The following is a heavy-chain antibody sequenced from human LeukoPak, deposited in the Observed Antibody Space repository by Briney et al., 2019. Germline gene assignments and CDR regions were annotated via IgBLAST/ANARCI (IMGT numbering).Heavy chain of an antibody. Sequence: GGSLRLSCVASGFILSGDWMYWVRHAPGKGLEWGSYISGSSSTIYYADSVKGQFTISKDNGKNTLYLQMNSLRAEDTAVYYCARGSTYYDSSGQVPFDYWGQGTLVTVSS. D-gene: IGHD3-22*01. V-gene: IGHV3-48*01. CDR2: ISGSSSTI. CDR1: GFILSGDW. J-gene: IGHJ4*02. CDR3: ARGSTYYDSSGQVPFDY.